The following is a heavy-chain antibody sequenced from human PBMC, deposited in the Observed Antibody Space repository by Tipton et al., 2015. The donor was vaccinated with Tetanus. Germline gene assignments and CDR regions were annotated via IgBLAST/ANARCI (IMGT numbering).Heavy chain of an antibody. J-gene: IGHJ4*02. CDR3: ARDMDY. Sequence: QLVQSGPEVKKPGSSVKVSCKASGGTFRGHTFSWVRQAPGLGLEWVANIRQDGSEKYYSDSVKGRFTISRDNAKSSLYLQMNSLRVEDTAVYYCARDMDYWGQGTLVTVSS. CDR1: GGTFRGHT. V-gene: IGHV3-7*01. CDR2: IRQDGSEK.